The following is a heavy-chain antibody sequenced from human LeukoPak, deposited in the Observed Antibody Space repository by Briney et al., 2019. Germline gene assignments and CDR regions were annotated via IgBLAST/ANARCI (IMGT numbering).Heavy chain of an antibody. CDR1: GFTFSSYA. V-gene: IGHV3-23*01. D-gene: IGHD6-6*01. CDR3: AKGRARWGSSPPYYFDY. Sequence: PGGSLRLSCAASGFTFSSYAMSWVRQAPGKGLEWVSAISGSGGSTYYADSVKGRFTISRVNSKNTLYLQMNSLRAEDTAVYYWAKGRARWGSSPPYYFDYWGRRTLVTVSS. J-gene: IGHJ4*02. CDR2: ISGSGGST.